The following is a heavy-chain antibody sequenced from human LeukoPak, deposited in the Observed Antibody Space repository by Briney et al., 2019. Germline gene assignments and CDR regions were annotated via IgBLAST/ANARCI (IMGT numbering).Heavy chain of an antibody. J-gene: IGHJ4*01. V-gene: IGHV4-4*02. Sequence: SETLCLTCAVSGGPISSSNWWSWVRQPPGKGLEWIGEIYHSGSTNYNPSLKSRVTISVDKSKNQFSLKLRSVTAADTAVYYCTSGGMVSGDYWGHGTLVTVSS. D-gene: IGHD2-8*01. CDR3: TSGGMVSGDY. CDR1: GGPISSSNW. CDR2: IYHSGST.